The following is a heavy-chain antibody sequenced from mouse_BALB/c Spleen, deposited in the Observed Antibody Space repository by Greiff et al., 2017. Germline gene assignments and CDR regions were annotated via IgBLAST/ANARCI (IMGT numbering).Heavy chain of an antibody. V-gene: IGHV14-4*02. CDR1: GFNIKDYY. Sequence: EVQVVESGAELVRSGASVKLSCTASGFNIKDYYMHWVKQRPEQGLEWIGWIDPENGDTEYAPKFQGKATMTADTSSNTAYLQLSSLTSEDTAVYYCNAPIHYYDYWGQGTTLTVSS. J-gene: IGHJ2*01. CDR3: NAPIHYYDY. CDR2: IDPENGDT. D-gene: IGHD1-2*01.